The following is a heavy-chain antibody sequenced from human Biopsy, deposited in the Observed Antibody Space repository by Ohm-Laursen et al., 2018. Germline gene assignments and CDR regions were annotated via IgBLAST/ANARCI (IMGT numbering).Heavy chain of an antibody. Sequence: GTLSLTCTVSGDPISSYYWSWIRQPPGKGLEWIGNVYYTGSTDYNPSLQSRVTISVDTYKNHFPLRLRSVTPADTAIYYCARDLGFYSDGTVPGYFDLWGRGTLVTVSS. D-gene: IGHD3-22*01. V-gene: IGHV4-59*01. CDR3: ARDLGFYSDGTVPGYFDL. CDR1: GDPISSYY. CDR2: VYYTGST. J-gene: IGHJ2*01.